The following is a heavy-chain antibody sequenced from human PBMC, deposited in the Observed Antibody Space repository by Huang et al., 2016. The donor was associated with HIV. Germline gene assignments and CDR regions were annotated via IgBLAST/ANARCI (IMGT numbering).Heavy chain of an antibody. CDR3: GKDNGRDYYYGMDA. CDR1: GFTFDDYA. Sequence: EVQLVESGGGLVQPGRSLRLSCVVSGFTFDDYAMHWVRQATGKGAEWVSGINWKSGNKGYADSGRGRFTISRDNAKNSLYLQMNSLRAEDTALYYCGKDNGRDYYYGMDAWGRGTTVIVSS. CDR2: INWKSGNK. V-gene: IGHV3-9*01. J-gene: IGHJ6*02.